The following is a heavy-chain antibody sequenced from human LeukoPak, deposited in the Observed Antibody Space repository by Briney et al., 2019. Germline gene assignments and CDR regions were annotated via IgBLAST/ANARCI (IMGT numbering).Heavy chain of an antibody. Sequence: SETLSLTCTVSGGSINNYYWNWIRRPPGKGLEWIGYIYYSGSTIYNPSLKSRVTMSIDTSKNQFSLNLSSVTAADTAVYYCARGGPYYYDSSDYWGQGTLVTVSS. V-gene: IGHV4-59*01. CDR2: IYYSGST. CDR3: ARGGPYYYDSSDY. CDR1: GGSINNYY. J-gene: IGHJ4*02. D-gene: IGHD3-22*01.